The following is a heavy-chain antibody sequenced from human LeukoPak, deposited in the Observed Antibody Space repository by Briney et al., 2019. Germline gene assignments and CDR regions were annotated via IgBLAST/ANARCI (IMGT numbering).Heavy chain of an antibody. CDR2: IYYTGST. V-gene: IGHV4-59*01. CDR3: ARGGNYWPQWWFDP. J-gene: IGHJ5*02. D-gene: IGHD1-26*01. CDR1: GGSISTYY. Sequence: TETLSLTCTVSGGSISTYYWSWIRQPPGKGLEWIGYIYYTGSTSYNPSLKSRVTMSLDASKNQFSLELNSVTPADTAVYYCARGGNYWPQWWFDPWGRGTLVSVSS.